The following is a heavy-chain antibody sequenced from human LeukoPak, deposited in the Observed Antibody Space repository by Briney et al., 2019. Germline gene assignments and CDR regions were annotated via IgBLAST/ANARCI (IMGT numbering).Heavy chain of an antibody. CDR1: GGSISSYY. CDR2: IYYSGST. J-gene: IGHJ3*02. Sequence: SETLSLTCTVSGGSISSYYWSWIRQPPGKGLEWIGYIYYSGSTNYNPSLKSRVTISVDTSKNQFSLKLSSVTAADTAVYYCARVIRGAVGELVGAFDIWGQGTMVTVSS. V-gene: IGHV4-59*01. D-gene: IGHD3-16*01. CDR3: ARVIRGAVGELVGAFDI.